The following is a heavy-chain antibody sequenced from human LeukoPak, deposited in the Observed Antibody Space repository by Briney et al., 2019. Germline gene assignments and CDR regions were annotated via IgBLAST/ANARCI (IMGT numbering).Heavy chain of an antibody. D-gene: IGHD1-20*01. CDR3: ARNPITGTRRGEFDP. J-gene: IGHJ5*02. Sequence: PSETLSLTCTVSGGSISSSSYYWGWIRQPPGKGLEWIGSIYYSGSTYYNPSLKSRVTIFVDTSKNQFSLKLSSVTAADTAVYYCARNPITGTRRGEFDPWGQGTLVTVSS. CDR2: IYYSGST. V-gene: IGHV4-39*01. CDR1: GGSISSSSYY.